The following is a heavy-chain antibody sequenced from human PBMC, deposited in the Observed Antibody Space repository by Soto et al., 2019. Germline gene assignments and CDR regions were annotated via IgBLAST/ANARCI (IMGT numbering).Heavy chain of an antibody. Sequence: GGSLRLSCVASGFTLSSYEMNWVRQAPGKGLEWVSYISSDGATIYYADSVKGRFTISRDNAKNSLFLQMNSLKADDTSVYYCAADRRWELLWGQGTLVTVSS. CDR3: AADRRWELL. CDR2: ISSDGATI. J-gene: IGHJ4*02. V-gene: IGHV3-48*03. CDR1: GFTLSSYE. D-gene: IGHD1-26*01.